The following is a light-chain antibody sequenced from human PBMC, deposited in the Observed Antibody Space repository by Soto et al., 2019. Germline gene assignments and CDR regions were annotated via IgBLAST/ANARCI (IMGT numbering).Light chain of an antibody. CDR1: QTISYTSINKTY. J-gene: IGKJ4*01. CDR2: WAS. V-gene: IGKV4-1*01. Sequence: DIVMTQSPDSLAVSLGERATISCKSSQTISYTSINKTYLAWYQQRPGQPPKLLIYWASIRGSGVPDRLSGSGFGTDFTLTISSLQTEDVAVYYCQQYFSYPLTFVGGTKVDIK. CDR3: QQYFSYPLT.